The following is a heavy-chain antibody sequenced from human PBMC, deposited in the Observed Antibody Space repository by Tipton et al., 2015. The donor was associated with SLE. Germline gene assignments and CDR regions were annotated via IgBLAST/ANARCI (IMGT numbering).Heavy chain of an antibody. CDR1: GGTFSSYA. CDR3: ARGRLTGGAYCGGDCYRYFDD. Sequence: QSGPEVKKPGSSVKVSCKASGGTFSSYAISWVRQAPGQGLEWMGGIIPIFGTANYAQKFQGRVTITTDESTSTAYMELSSLRSEDTAVYYCARGRLTGGAYCGGDCYRYFDDWGQGTLVTVSS. D-gene: IGHD2-21*01. CDR2: IIPIFGTA. J-gene: IGHJ4*02. V-gene: IGHV1-69*05.